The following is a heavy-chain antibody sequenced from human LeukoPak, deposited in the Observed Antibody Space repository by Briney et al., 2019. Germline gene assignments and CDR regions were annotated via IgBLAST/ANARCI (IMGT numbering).Heavy chain of an antibody. CDR3: AREFFPSSIGRGVTLRY. CDR2: ISYDGSNK. Sequence: GGSLRLSCAASGFTLSSYAMHWVRQAPGKGPESVAIISYDGSNKFYADSVKGRFTISRDNSKSTVYLEMNNLRADDTALYYCAREFFPSSIGRGVTLRYWGQGTPVTVSS. J-gene: IGHJ4*02. V-gene: IGHV3-30*04. D-gene: IGHD3-10*01. CDR1: GFTLSSYA.